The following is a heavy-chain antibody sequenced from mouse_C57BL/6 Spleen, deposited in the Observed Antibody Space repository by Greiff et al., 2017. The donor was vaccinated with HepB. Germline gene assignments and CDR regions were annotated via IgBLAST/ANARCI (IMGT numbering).Heavy chain of an antibody. CDR2: ISDGGSYT. J-gene: IGHJ1*03. CDR3: ARESYYGSSSYWYFDV. CDR1: GFTFSSYA. V-gene: IGHV5-4*01. Sequence: EVQLVESGGGLVKPGGSLKLSCAASGFTFSSYAMSWVRQTPEKRLEWVATISDGGSYTYYPDNVKGRFTISRDNAKNNLYLQMSQLKSEDTAMYYCARESYYGSSSYWYFDVWGTGTTVTVSS. D-gene: IGHD1-1*01.